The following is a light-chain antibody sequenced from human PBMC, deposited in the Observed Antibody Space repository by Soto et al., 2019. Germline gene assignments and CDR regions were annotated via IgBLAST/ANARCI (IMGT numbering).Light chain of an antibody. CDR1: QSVSSSY. J-gene: IGKJ4*01. Sequence: EIVLTQSPGTLSLSPGEXATLSCRASQSVSSSYLAWYQQKPGQAPRLLIYGASSRATGIPDRFSGSGSGTDFTLTISRLEPEDFAVYYCQQYGSSPLTFGGGTKVDTK. CDR2: GAS. CDR3: QQYGSSPLT. V-gene: IGKV3-20*01.